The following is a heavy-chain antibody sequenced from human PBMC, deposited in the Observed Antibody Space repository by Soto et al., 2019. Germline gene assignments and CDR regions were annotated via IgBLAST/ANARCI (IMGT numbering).Heavy chain of an antibody. V-gene: IGHV4-59*01. D-gene: IGHD3-10*01. CDR3: ARRFGSYMDV. Sequence: PSETLSLTCAVSDVSTSRYYWTWIRQPPGMGLEWIGHIQYRGSPEYNPSLNSRVTISLDTSKDQFSLKMSSVTAADTSVYFCARRFGSYMDVWGNGTTVTVSS. J-gene: IGHJ6*03. CDR1: DVSTSRYY. CDR2: IQYRGSP.